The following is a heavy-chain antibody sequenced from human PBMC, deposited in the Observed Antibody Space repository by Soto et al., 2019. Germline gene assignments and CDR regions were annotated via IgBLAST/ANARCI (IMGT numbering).Heavy chain of an antibody. V-gene: IGHV1-18*01. D-gene: IGHD6-6*01. CDR3: ARETPIAAGTVGETDY. J-gene: IGHJ4*02. CDR2: ISAYNGNT. CDR1: GYTFTSYG. Sequence: QVPLVQSGAEVKKPGASVKVSCKASGYTFTSYGISWVRQAPGQGLEWMGWISAYNGNTNYAQKLQGRVTMTTDITTSTANIELKSLRSDDTAVYYCARETPIAAGTVGETDYWGQGTLVTVSS.